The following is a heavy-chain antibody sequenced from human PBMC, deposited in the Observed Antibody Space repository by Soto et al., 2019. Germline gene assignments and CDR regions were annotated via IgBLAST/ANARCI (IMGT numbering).Heavy chain of an antibody. CDR2: ISGSGGST. J-gene: IGHJ4*02. V-gene: IGHV3-23*01. CDR1: GFTFSSYA. D-gene: IGHD2-15*01. CDR3: AKSLRLADYSFDY. Sequence: EVQLLESGGGLVQPGGSLRLSCAASGFTFSSYAMSWVRKAPGKGLEWVSAISGSGGSTYYADSVKGRFTISRDNSKNTLYLQMNSLRAEDTAVYYCAKSLRLADYSFDYWGQGTLVTVSS.